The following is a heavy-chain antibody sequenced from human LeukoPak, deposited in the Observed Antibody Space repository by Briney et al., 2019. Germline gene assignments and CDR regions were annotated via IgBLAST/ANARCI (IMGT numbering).Heavy chain of an antibody. CDR3: ARLTQITAWYIHY. Sequence: SETLSLTCTVSGDSLSNYYWSWIRQSAGKGLEWIGRIYTTGSTNYNPSLKSRVTMSIDTSKNQLSLKLSSVTAADTAVYYCARLTQITAWYIHYWGQGTLVTVSS. CDR2: IYTTGST. CDR1: GDSLSNYY. J-gene: IGHJ4*02. D-gene: IGHD4-23*01. V-gene: IGHV4-4*07.